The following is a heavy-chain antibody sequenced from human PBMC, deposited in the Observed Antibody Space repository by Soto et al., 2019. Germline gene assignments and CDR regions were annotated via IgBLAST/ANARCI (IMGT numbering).Heavy chain of an antibody. V-gene: IGHV4-30-4*01. CDR2: IYYSGST. CDR1: GGSISSGDYY. CDR3: ARSGLYCSGGSCYSGPVDFDY. J-gene: IGHJ4*02. Sequence: PSETLSLTCTVSGGSISSGDYYWSWIRQPPGKGLEWIGYIYYSGSTYYNPSLKSRVTISVDTSKNQFSLKLSSVTAADTAVYYCARSGLYCSGGSCYSGPVDFDYWGQGTLVTVSS. D-gene: IGHD2-15*01.